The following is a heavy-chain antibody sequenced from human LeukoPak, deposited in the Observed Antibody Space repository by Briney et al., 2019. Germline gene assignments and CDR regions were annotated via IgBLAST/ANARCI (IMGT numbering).Heavy chain of an antibody. CDR1: GYTFTSYY. J-gene: IGHJ4*02. Sequence: ASVKVSCKASGYTFTSYYMHWVRQAPGQGLEWMGIINPSGGSTIYAQKFQGRVTMTEDTSTNTAYMELSSLRSEDTAVYYCAIGWKYNSGLDYWGQGTLVTVSS. D-gene: IGHD5-24*01. CDR3: AIGWKYNSGLDY. CDR2: INPSGGST. V-gene: IGHV1-46*01.